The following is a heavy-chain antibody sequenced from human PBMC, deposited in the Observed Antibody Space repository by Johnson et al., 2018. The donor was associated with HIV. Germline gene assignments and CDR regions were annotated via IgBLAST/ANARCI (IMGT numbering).Heavy chain of an antibody. CDR3: ARDGRGEQLVDQGDAFDI. CDR2: INWNGGST. V-gene: IGHV3-20*04. Sequence: EVQLVESGGGVVRPGGSLRLSCAASGFTFDDYGMSWVRQAPGKGLEWVSGINWNGGSTAYGDSVKGRFTLSRDNAKNSLYLQMNSLRAEDTALYFCARDGRGEQLVDQGDAFDIWGQGTMVTVSS. D-gene: IGHD6-6*01. CDR1: GFTFDDYG. J-gene: IGHJ3*02.